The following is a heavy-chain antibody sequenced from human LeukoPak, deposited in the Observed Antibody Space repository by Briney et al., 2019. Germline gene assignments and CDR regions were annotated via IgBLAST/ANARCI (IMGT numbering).Heavy chain of an antibody. V-gene: IGHV3-53*01. CDR1: GFTVSSNY. Sequence: GGSLRLSCAASGFTVSSNYMSWVRQAPGKGLEWVSVIYSGGSTYYADSVKGRFTISRDNSKNTLYLQMKSLRAEDTAVYYCARVGDSSGYPFDYWGQGTLVTVSS. J-gene: IGHJ4*02. D-gene: IGHD3-22*01. CDR3: ARVGDSSGYPFDY. CDR2: IYSGGST.